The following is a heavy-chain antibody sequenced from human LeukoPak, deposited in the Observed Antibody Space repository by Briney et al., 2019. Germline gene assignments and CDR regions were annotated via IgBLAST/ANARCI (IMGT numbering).Heavy chain of an antibody. V-gene: IGHV4-59*08. CDR1: GGSISSYY. CDR2: IYYSGST. D-gene: IGHD4-11*01. J-gene: IGHJ2*01. Sequence: PSETLSLTCTVSGGSISSYYWSWIRQPPGKGLEWIGYIYYSGSTNYNPSLKSRVTISVDTSKNQFSLKLSSVTAADTAVYYCARAGYSGLRTFFDLWGRGTLVTVSS. CDR3: ARAGYSGLRTFFDL.